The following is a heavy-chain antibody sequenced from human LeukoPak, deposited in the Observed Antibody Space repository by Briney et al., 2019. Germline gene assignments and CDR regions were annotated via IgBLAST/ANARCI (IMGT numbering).Heavy chain of an antibody. J-gene: IGHJ1*01. V-gene: IGHV3-43D*03. CDR2: ISWDGGST. Sequence: PGGSLRLSCAASGFTFDDYAMHWVRQAPGKGLEWVSLISWDGGSTYYADSVKGRFTISRDNSNNSLYLQMNSLRAEDTALYYCAKGTPEYFQHWGQGTLVTVSS. CDR1: GFTFDDYA. CDR3: AKGTPEYFQH. D-gene: IGHD1/OR15-1a*01.